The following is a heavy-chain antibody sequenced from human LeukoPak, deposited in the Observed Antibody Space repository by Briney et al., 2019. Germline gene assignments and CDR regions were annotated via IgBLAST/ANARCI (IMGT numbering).Heavy chain of an antibody. Sequence: PGGSLRLSCAASGFTFTDFAMNWVRQAPGKGLEWVSGIGGGGTNTDYADSVRGRFTISRDNSKNTLYLQLNSLTTEDTAVYYCAKDRSYYYDSRGQGPLGYWDQGTLVTVSS. CDR2: IGGGGTNT. V-gene: IGHV3-23*01. D-gene: IGHD3-22*01. CDR1: GFTFTDFA. J-gene: IGHJ4*02. CDR3: AKDRSYYYDSRGQGPLGY.